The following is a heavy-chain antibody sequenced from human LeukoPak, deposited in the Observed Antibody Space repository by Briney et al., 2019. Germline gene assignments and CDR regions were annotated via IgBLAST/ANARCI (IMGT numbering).Heavy chain of an antibody. D-gene: IGHD3-10*01. J-gene: IGHJ4*02. V-gene: IGHV3-11*06. CDR1: GFTFTDFY. Sequence: PGGSLRLSCAASGFTFTDFYMSWIRQAPGKGLEWLSDISRSSTDTNYADSVKGRFTISRDNAKNSLFLQLNSLRAEDTAVYYCARKTYYYDSGSYSKSYYFDYWGRGTLVTVSS. CDR2: ISRSSTDT. CDR3: ARKTYYYDSGSYSKSYYFDY.